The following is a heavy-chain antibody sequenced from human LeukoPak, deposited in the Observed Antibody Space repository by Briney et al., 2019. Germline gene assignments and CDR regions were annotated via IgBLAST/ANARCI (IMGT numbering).Heavy chain of an antibody. CDR2: IRYDGSNK. Sequence: PGGSLRLSCAASGFTFSSYGMHWVRQAPGKGLEWVAFIRYDGSNKYYADSVKGRFTISRDNSKNTLYLQMNSLRAEDTAVYYCAKDFHSSWYNYYYMDVWGKGTTVTVSS. V-gene: IGHV3-30*02. D-gene: IGHD6-13*01. CDR1: GFTFSSYG. J-gene: IGHJ6*03. CDR3: AKDFHSSWYNYYYMDV.